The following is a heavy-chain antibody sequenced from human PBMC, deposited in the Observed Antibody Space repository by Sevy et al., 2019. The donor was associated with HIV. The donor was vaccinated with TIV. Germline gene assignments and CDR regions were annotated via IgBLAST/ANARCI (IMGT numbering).Heavy chain of an antibody. CDR2: INAGNGNT. CDR3: ARDPYSSIYYYYYYGMDV. D-gene: IGHD6-13*01. CDR1: GYTFTSYD. J-gene: IGHJ6*02. V-gene: IGHV1-3*01. Sequence: ASVKVSCKASGYTFTSYDMHWVRQAPGQRLEWMGWINAGNGNTKYSQKFQGRVTITRDTSASTAYMELSSLRSEDTAVYYCARDPYSSIYYYYYYGMDVWGQGTTVTVSS.